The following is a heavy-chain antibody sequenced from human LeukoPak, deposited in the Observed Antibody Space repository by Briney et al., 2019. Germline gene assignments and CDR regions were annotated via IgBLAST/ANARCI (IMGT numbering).Heavy chain of an antibody. J-gene: IGHJ6*03. D-gene: IGHD2-15*01. CDR2: ISSSGSTI. V-gene: IGHV3-11*01. Sequence: GGSLRLSCEVSGFTFSHAWMSWVRQAPGKGLEWVSYISSSGSTIYYADSVKGRFTISRDNAKNSLYLQMNSLRAEDTAVYYCARERGYCSGGSCYGLVPYYYYMDVWGKGTTVTVSS. CDR1: GFTFSHAW. CDR3: ARERGYCSGGSCYGLVPYYYYMDV.